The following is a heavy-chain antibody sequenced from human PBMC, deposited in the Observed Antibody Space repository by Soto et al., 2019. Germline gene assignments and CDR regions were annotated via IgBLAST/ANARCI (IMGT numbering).Heavy chain of an antibody. Sequence: EEQLVESGGGLQQPGGSLRLSCEASGFTFTFESYERNWVRQAPGQGLEWVAYISSLGHTTYYADSVKDRFTISRDNAKNLLFLEMNTLRGEDTAVYYCAGDTEGYRGMDVWGQGTTVTVSS. CDR3: AGDTEGYRGMDV. CDR1: GFTFTFESYE. D-gene: IGHD1-1*01. J-gene: IGHJ6*02. CDR2: ISSLGHTT. V-gene: IGHV3-48*03.